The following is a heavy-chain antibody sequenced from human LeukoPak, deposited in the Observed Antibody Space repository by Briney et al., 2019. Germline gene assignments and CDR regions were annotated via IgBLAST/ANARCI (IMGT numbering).Heavy chain of an antibody. D-gene: IGHD6-6*01. CDR2: MYSGGTT. Sequence: SGTLSLTCTVSDGSINGYYWSWIRQPPGKGLDWIGYMYSGGTTNYSPSLKSRVTISEDTSKNQFSLKLTSVTAADTAVYYCARGPGGSSSSDFDYWGQGTLVTVSS. J-gene: IGHJ4*02. CDR1: DGSINGYY. V-gene: IGHV4-59*01. CDR3: ARGPGGSSSSDFDY.